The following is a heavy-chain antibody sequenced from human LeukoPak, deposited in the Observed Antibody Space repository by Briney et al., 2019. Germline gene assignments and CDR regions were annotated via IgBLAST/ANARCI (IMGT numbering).Heavy chain of an antibody. Sequence: GGSLRLSCAASGFTFRSYGMHWVRQAPDRGLEWVAVISYDGSNEYYVDPVKGRFNISRDNSKNTLYLQMHSLRVEDTARYYCAKGGNDFYYYGLDVWGQGTTVTVSS. CDR3: AKGGNDFYYYGLDV. J-gene: IGHJ6*02. D-gene: IGHD1-1*01. V-gene: IGHV3-30*18. CDR2: ISYDGSNE. CDR1: GFTFRSYG.